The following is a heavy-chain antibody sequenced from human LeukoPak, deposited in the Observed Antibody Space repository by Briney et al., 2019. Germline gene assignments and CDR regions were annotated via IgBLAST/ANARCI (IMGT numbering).Heavy chain of an antibody. V-gene: IGHV1-2*02. CDR3: ARAGGSYYNWFDP. Sequence: ASVKLSCAASGYTFTRYYMRWVRQAPGQGLEWMGWINPNRGGTNYAQKFQGRVTITKDTTISTAYMELRRLRSEDTAVYFCARAGGSYYNWFDPWGQGTLVTVSS. D-gene: IGHD1-26*01. CDR1: GYTFTRYY. J-gene: IGHJ5*02. CDR2: INPNRGGT.